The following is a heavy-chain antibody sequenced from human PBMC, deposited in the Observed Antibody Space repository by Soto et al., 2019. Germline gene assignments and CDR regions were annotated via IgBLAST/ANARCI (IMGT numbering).Heavy chain of an antibody. CDR2: ISGGGIST. D-gene: IGHD3-10*01. Sequence: EVQLLESGGGLVQPGGSLTLSCEASGFTFSNYAMSWVRQAPGKGLEWVSAISGGGISTNYADSVRGRFTISRDNSRKTMYLGRNRLRAADTAVYYCARDAISIVRGPSNWLAPWGQRTLVNVSS. CDR1: GFTFSNYA. V-gene: IGHV3-23*01. CDR3: ARDAISIVRGPSNWLAP. J-gene: IGHJ5*02.